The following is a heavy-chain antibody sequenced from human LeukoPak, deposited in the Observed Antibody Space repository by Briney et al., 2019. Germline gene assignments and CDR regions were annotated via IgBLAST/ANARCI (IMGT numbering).Heavy chain of an antibody. CDR3: AKEPNMITFGGVIAFFDY. J-gene: IGHJ4*02. Sequence: PGGSLRLSCAASGFTFSSYAMSWVRQAPGKGLEWVSAISGSGGSTYYADSVKGRFTISRDNSKNTLYLQMNSLRAEDTAVYYCAKEPNMITFGGVIAFFDYWGQGTLVTVSS. D-gene: IGHD3-16*02. CDR1: GFTFSSYA. V-gene: IGHV3-23*01. CDR2: ISGSGGST.